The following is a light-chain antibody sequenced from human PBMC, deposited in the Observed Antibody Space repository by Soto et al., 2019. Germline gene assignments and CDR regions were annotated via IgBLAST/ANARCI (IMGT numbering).Light chain of an antibody. V-gene: IGLV2-14*01. J-gene: IGLJ1*01. CDR2: DVS. Sequence: QSALTQPASVSGSPGQSIAISCTGTSSDVGAYNSVSWYQQHPGKAPKLMIHDVSNRPSGVSNRFSGSKSGSTASLTISGLQAEDEADYYCSSYTSSSSYVFGSGTKVTVL. CDR1: SSDVGAYNS. CDR3: SSYTSSSSYV.